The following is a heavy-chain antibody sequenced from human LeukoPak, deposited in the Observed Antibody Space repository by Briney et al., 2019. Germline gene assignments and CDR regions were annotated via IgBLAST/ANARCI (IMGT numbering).Heavy chain of an antibody. J-gene: IGHJ3*02. CDR1: GGSISGYY. CDR3: ARPSYYYDSSGYPVDAFDI. Sequence: SETLSLTCTVSGGSISGYYWNWIRQPPEKGLEWIGYIHYSGTTNYNPSLKSRVTISVDTSKNQFSLKLTPVTAADTAVYYCARPSYYYDSSGYPVDAFDIWGQGTMVTVSS. CDR2: IHYSGTT. V-gene: IGHV4-59*01. D-gene: IGHD3-22*01.